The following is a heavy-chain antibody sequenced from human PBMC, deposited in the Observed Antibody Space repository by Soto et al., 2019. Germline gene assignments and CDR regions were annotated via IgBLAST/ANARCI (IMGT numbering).Heavy chain of an antibody. CDR1: GFTFSSYG. CDR2: IWYDGSNK. D-gene: IGHD6-13*01. J-gene: IGHJ4*02. V-gene: IGHV3-33*01. Sequence: GGSLRLSCAASGFTFSSYGMHWVRQAPGKGLEWVAVIWYDGSNKYYADSVKGRFTIPRDNSKNTLYLQMNSLRAEDTAVYYCARAGTTGIADFDYWGQGTLVTVSS. CDR3: ARAGTTGIADFDY.